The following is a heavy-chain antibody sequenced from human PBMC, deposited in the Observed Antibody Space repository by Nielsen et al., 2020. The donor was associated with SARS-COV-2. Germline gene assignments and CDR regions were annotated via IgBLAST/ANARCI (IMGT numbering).Heavy chain of an antibody. CDR3: ASIAAADTTSYYYYGMDV. CDR2: ISSSSSYI. D-gene: IGHD6-13*01. Sequence: GSLKISCAASGFTFSSYSMNWVRQAPGKGLEWVSSISSSSSYIYYADSVKGRFTISRDNAKNSLYLQMNSLRAEDTAVYYCASIAAADTTSYYYYGMDVWGQGTTVTVSS. CDR1: GFTFSSYS. V-gene: IGHV3-21*01. J-gene: IGHJ6*02.